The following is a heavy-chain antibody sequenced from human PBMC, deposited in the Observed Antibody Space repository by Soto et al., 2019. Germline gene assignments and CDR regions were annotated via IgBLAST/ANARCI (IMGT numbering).Heavy chain of an antibody. CDR2: VAANVTNR. J-gene: IGHJ6*02. D-gene: IGHD4-17*01. Sequence: EVQLLQSGGGLVQPGGSLSLSCAASGITFSTYAMSWVRQAPGKGLEWVSTVAANVTNRHYADFVKGRFTISRDNSKNTLSLQQNSLRVEDTAIYYCAGDYLRLNSLNGNFYSFGMDVWGQGTAVTVSS. CDR1: GITFSTYA. CDR3: AGDYLRLNSLNGNFYSFGMDV. V-gene: IGHV3-23*01.